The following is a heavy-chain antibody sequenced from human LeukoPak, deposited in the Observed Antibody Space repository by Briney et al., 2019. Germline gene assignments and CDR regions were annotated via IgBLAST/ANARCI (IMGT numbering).Heavy chain of an antibody. Sequence: KPSETLSLTCTVSGGSISSYYWSWIRQPPGKGLEWIGYIYYSGSTNHNPSLKSRVTISVDTSKNQFSLKLSSVTAADTAVYYCARSLPGNSYYYGMDVWGQGTTVTVSS. J-gene: IGHJ6*02. V-gene: IGHV4-59*01. CDR2: IYYSGST. D-gene: IGHD3-10*01. CDR1: GGSISSYY. CDR3: ARSLPGNSYYYGMDV.